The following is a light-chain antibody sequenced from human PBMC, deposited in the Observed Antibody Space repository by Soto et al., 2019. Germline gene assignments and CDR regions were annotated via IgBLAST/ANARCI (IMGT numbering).Light chain of an antibody. CDR2: AAS. V-gene: IGKV1-17*01. Sequence: DIQMTQSPSSMSASVGDRVTITCRASQGIGNDLGLYQQKPGKAPKRLIYAASSLQSGVPSRFSGSGSGTEFTLTISSLQPEDFAAYYCLQHNSYPLTFGKGTKVEIK. J-gene: IGKJ1*01. CDR3: LQHNSYPLT. CDR1: QGIGND.